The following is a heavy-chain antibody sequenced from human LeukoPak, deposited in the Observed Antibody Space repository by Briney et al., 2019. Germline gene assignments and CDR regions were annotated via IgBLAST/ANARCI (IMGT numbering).Heavy chain of an antibody. J-gene: IGHJ5*02. V-gene: IGHV1-46*01. Sequence: GGSLRLSCAASGFTFSNYWMHWVRQAPGQGPEWMGVISPSGGSTTYAQKFQGRLTLTRDMSASTDYLELSSLRSEDTAVYYCARDNSVRDEAWWFNPWGQGTLVTVSS. CDR1: GFTFSNYW. CDR3: ARDNSVRDEAWWFNP. D-gene: IGHD5-24*01. CDR2: ISPSGGST.